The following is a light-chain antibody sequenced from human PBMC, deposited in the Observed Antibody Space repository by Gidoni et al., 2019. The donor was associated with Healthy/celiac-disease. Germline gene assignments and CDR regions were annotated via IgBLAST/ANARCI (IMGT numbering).Light chain of an antibody. CDR2: STN. CDR3: AAWDDSLSGPTV. Sequence: QSVLTQPPSASGTPGQRATNFCSGSSPNIGSNYVYWYQQLPGTAPKLLIYSTNQRPSGVPARFSGSNSGTSASLAISGLRSEDEADYYCAAWDDSLSGPTVFGGGTKLTVL. CDR1: SPNIGSNY. J-gene: IGLJ3*02. V-gene: IGLV1-47*02.